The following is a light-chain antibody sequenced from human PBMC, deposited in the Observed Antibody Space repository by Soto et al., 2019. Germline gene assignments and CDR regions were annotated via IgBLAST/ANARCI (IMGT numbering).Light chain of an antibody. CDR2: DAY. Sequence: EVVLTQSPDTLSLSPGETATLSCRASQSDDRYIAWYQQKVGQAPRLLIYDAYTRATGVGARFTGSGSATDFNITTTSLEPEDFSVYYCQQRGKWPCTFGPGTKVEMK. V-gene: IGKV3-11*01. CDR3: QQRGKWPCT. CDR1: QSDDRY. J-gene: IGKJ2*02.